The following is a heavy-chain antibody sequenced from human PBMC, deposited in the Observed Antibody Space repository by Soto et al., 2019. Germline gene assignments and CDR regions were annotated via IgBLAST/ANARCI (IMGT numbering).Heavy chain of an antibody. CDR1: GFTLSKSA. V-gene: IGHV3-23*01. Sequence: GGSLRLSCAASGFTLSKSAMTWVRLAPGKGLEWVSGIDGGDDSTHYADSVRGHFTISRDKSKNTLYLQMNSLRVEDTAVYFCARVQATGTGRGFHDSWGQGTLVTVSS. CDR3: ARVQATGTGRGFHDS. CDR2: IDGGDDST. D-gene: IGHD3-9*01. J-gene: IGHJ4*02.